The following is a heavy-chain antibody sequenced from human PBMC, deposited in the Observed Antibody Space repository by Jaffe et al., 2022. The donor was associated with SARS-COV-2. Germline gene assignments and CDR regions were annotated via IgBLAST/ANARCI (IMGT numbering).Heavy chain of an antibody. CDR2: ISGSGGST. Sequence: EVQLLESGGGLVQPGGSLRLSCAASGFTFSSYAMSWVRQAPGKGLEWVSAISGSGGSTYYADSVKGRFTISRDNSKNTLYLQMNSLRAEDTAVYYCAKGGDIVVVPAAPTRALDWFDPWGQGTLVTVSS. D-gene: IGHD2-2*01. CDR3: AKGGDIVVVPAAPTRALDWFDP. CDR1: GFTFSSYA. V-gene: IGHV3-23*01. J-gene: IGHJ5*02.